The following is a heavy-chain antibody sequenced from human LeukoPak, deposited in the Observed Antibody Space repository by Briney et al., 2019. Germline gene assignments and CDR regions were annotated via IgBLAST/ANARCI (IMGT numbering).Heavy chain of an antibody. D-gene: IGHD6-13*01. Sequence: PGWSLRLSCAASGFTFRSYDMHWVRQAPGNGRKWVAVISYDGSNKYHTDSVKGRFTISRDNSKNTLYLQMNSLRAEDTAVYYCAKDSEIAAAGSYWYFDLWGRGTLVTVSS. CDR3: AKDSEIAAAGSYWYFDL. V-gene: IGHV3-30*18. CDR1: GFTFRSYD. CDR2: ISYDGSNK. J-gene: IGHJ2*01.